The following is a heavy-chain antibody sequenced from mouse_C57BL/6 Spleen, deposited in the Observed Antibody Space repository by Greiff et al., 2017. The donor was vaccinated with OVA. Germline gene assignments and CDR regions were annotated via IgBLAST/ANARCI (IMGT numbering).Heavy chain of an antibody. V-gene: IGHV1-61*01. CDR1: GYTFTSYW. CDR2: IYPSDSET. D-gene: IGHD1-1*01. Sequence: QVQLQQPGAELVRPGSSVKLSCKASGYTFTSYWMDWVKQRPGQGLEWIGNIYPSDSETHYNQKFKDKATLTVDKSSSTAYMQLSSLTSEDSAVYYCARDIYGYYGSSYGYWGQGTTLTVSS. CDR3: ARDIYGYYGSSYGY. J-gene: IGHJ2*01.